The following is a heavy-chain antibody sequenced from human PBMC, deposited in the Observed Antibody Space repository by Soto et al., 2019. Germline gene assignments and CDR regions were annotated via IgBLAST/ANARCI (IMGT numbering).Heavy chain of an antibody. D-gene: IGHD3-3*01. CDR3: AKQPDYDFWSGPDLRGMDV. CDR2: ISYDGSNK. V-gene: IGHV3-30*18. Sequence: PGGSLRLSCAASGFTFSGYGMHWVRQAPGKGLEWVAVISYDGSNKYYADSVKGRFTISRDNSKNTLYLQMNSLRAEDTALYYCAKQPDYDFWSGPDLRGMDVWGQGTTVTVSS. J-gene: IGHJ6*02. CDR1: GFTFSGYG.